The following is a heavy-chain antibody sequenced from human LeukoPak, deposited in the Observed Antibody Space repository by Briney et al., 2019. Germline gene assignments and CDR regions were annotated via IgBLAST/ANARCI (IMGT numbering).Heavy chain of an antibody. V-gene: IGHV3-30-3*01. J-gene: IGHJ4*02. Sequence: QPGRSLRLSCAASGFTFSSYAMHWVRQAPGKGLEWVAVISYDGSNKYYADSVKGRFTISRGNSKNTLYLQMNSLRAEDTAVYYCARSSTMVRGVTYGDYWGQGTLVTVSS. CDR3: ARSSTMVRGVTYGDY. CDR2: ISYDGSNK. CDR1: GFTFSSYA. D-gene: IGHD3-10*01.